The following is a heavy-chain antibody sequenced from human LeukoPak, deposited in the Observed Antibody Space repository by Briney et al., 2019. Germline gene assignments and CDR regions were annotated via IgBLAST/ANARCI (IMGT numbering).Heavy chain of an antibody. CDR1: AFNFIAYW. J-gene: IGHJ5*02. V-gene: IGHV3-74*01. D-gene: IGHD5-12*01. CDR3: AVSNGGYGP. Sequence: GGSLRLSCASSAFNFIAYWMHWVRQDPRQGLLWVARISSDGTTTNYADSVKGRFTISRDNAKNTLFLQMNSLRAEDTAVYFCAVSNGGYGPWGQGALVTVSS. CDR2: ISSDGTTT.